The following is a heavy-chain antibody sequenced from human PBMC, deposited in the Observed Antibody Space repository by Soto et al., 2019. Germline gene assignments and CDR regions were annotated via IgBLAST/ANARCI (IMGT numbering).Heavy chain of an antibody. CDR2: ISSSGSTI. D-gene: IGHD3-10*01. CDR3: ARGQQYYYGSGSYNWFDP. Sequence: EVQLVESGGGLVQPGGSLRLSCAASGFTFSSYEMNWVRQAPGKGLEWVSYISSSGSTIYYADSVKGRFTISRDNAKNSLYLQMNSLRAEDTAVYYCARGQQYYYGSGSYNWFDPWGQGTLVTVSS. CDR1: GFTFSSYE. J-gene: IGHJ5*02. V-gene: IGHV3-48*03.